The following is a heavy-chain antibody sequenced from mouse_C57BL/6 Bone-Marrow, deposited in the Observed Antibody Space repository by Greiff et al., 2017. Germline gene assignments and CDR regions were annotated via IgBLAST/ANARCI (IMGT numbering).Heavy chain of an antibody. V-gene: IGHV10-1*01. CDR3: VRRGAYYYGSSYAMDY. CDR1: GFSFNTYA. J-gene: IGHJ4*01. D-gene: IGHD1-1*01. Sequence: EVQVVESGGGLVQPKGSLKLSCAASGFSFNTYAMTWVRQAPGKGLEWVARIRSKSNNYATYYADSVKDRFTISRDDSESVRYLQMNNLKTEDTAMYYCVRRGAYYYGSSYAMDYWGQGTSVTVSS. CDR2: IRSKSNNYAT.